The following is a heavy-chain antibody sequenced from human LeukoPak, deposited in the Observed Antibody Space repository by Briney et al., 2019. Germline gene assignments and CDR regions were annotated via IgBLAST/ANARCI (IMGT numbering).Heavy chain of an antibody. J-gene: IGHJ6*02. D-gene: IGHD3-3*01. CDR3: AREFYDFWSGYRRGIYYYGMDV. Sequence: GGSLRLSCAASGFTFSSYGMHWVRQAPGKGLEWVAVIWYDGSNKYYADSVKGRFTISRDNSKNTLYLQMNSLRAEDTAVYYCAREFYDFWSGYRRGIYYYGMDVWGQGTTVTVSS. CDR2: IWYDGSNK. V-gene: IGHV3-33*01. CDR1: GFTFSSYG.